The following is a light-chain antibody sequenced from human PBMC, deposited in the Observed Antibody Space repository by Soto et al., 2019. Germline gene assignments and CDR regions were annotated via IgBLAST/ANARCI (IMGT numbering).Light chain of an antibody. CDR3: QHYNNWPPWT. V-gene: IGKV3-15*01. J-gene: IGKJ1*01. Sequence: EIVMTQSPATLSVSPGERATLSCRASQSVSSNLAWNQRKPGQAPRLLIYGASTRATGIPARFSGSGSGTEFTLTISSLQSEDFAIYYCQHYNNWPPWTFGQGTKVEIK. CDR1: QSVSSN. CDR2: GAS.